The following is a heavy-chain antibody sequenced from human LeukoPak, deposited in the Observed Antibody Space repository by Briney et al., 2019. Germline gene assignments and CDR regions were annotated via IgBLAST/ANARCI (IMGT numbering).Heavy chain of an antibody. CDR3: AKVYTYGDS. CDR1: GFKFSSFG. J-gene: IGHJ4*02. D-gene: IGHD5-18*01. CDR2: ISGSGGTT. V-gene: IGHV3-23*01. Sequence: GGTLRLSSLASGFKFSSFGMSWVRQAPGKGLEWVSAISGSGGTTYDADSVKGRFTISRDNSKNTLYLQMNSLRAEDTAVYYCAKVYTYGDSWGQGTLVTVSS.